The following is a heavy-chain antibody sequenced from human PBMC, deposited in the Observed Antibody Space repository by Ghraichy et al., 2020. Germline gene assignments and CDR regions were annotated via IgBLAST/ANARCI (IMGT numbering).Heavy chain of an antibody. CDR2: ISGSGDST. J-gene: IGHJ4*02. V-gene: IGHV3-23*01. CDR1: GFTFSNYA. CDR3: AKGRNSGGSCYNY. Sequence: GGSLRLSCAASGFTFSNYAMSWVRQAPGKGLEWVSDISGSGDSTYYADFVKGRFSISRDNSKNTVYLQMDSLRAEDTAVYYCAKGRNSGGSCYNYWGQGTLVTVSS. D-gene: IGHD2-15*01.